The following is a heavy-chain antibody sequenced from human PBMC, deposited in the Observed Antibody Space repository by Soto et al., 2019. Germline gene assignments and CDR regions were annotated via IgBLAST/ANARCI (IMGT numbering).Heavy chain of an antibody. CDR2: IYYSGST. Sequence: SETLSLTCTVSGGSISSSSYYWGWIRQPPGKGLEWIGSIYYSGSTYYNPSLKSRVTISVDTSKNQFSLKLSSVTAADTAVYYCARHSPPGDYGEKFDYWGQGTLVTVSS. J-gene: IGHJ4*02. CDR1: GGSISSSSYY. D-gene: IGHD4-17*01. CDR3: ARHSPPGDYGEKFDY. V-gene: IGHV4-39*01.